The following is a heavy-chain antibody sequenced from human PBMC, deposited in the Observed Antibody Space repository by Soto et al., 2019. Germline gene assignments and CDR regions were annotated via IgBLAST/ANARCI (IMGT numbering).Heavy chain of an antibody. Sequence: QVQLVESGGGVVQPGRSLRISCAASGFTFSSYGMHRVRQAPGKGLEWVAVIWYDGSNKYYADSVKGRFTISRDNSKNTLYLQMNSLRAEDTAVYYCAREGGYSYGGFDYWGQGTLVTVSS. D-gene: IGHD5-18*01. CDR3: AREGGYSYGGFDY. V-gene: IGHV3-33*01. CDR2: IWYDGSNK. CDR1: GFTFSSYG. J-gene: IGHJ4*02.